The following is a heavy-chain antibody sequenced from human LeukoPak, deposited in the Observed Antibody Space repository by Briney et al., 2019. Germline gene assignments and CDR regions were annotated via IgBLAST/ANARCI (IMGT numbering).Heavy chain of an antibody. Sequence: SETLSLTCAVYGGCFSSYYWSWIRQPPGKGLECIGYIYYSGSTNYNPSLKSRVTISVDTSKNQFSLKLSSVTAADTAVYYCARVFVYCSGGSCYWGWFDPWGQGTLVTVSS. CDR2: IYYSGST. V-gene: IGHV4-59*01. J-gene: IGHJ5*02. CDR1: GGCFSSYY. CDR3: ARVFVYCSGGSCYWGWFDP. D-gene: IGHD2-15*01.